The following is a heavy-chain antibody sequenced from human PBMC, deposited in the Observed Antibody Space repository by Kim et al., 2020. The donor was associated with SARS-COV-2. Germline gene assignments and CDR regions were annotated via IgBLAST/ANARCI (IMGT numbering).Heavy chain of an antibody. D-gene: IGHD6-6*01. V-gene: IGHV3-11*01. CDR2: ISSSGSTI. CDR3: ARDSYSSSSPYYYYYDMDV. Sequence: GGSLRLSCATSGFTFSDHYMSWIRQAPGKGLEWVSYISSSGSTIYYADSVKGRFTIFRDNAKNSLYLQMNSLRAEDTAVYYCARDSYSSSSPYYYYYDMDVWGQGTTVTVSS. CDR1: GFTFSDHY. J-gene: IGHJ6*02.